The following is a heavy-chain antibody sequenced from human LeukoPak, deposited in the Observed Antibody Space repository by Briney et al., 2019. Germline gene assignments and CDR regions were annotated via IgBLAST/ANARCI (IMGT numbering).Heavy chain of an antibody. D-gene: IGHD5-18*01. CDR1: GFTFSSYG. CDR3: AKDLGSYGFDY. J-gene: IGHJ4*02. CDR2: IPYDGSNK. V-gene: IGHV3-30*18. Sequence: VRSLRLSCAASGFTFSSYGMHWVRQAPGKGLEWVAVIPYDGSNKYYADSVKGRFTISRDNSKNTLYLQMNSLRAEDTAVYYCAKDLGSYGFDYWGQGPLVPVSS.